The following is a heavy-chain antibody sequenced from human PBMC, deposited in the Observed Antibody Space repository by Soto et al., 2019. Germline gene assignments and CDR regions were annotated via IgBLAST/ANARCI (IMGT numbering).Heavy chain of an antibody. J-gene: IGHJ6*02. CDR1: GYTFTRYG. D-gene: IGHD2-8*01. Sequence: ASVKVSCKASGYTFTRYGISWVRQAPRQGLEWMGWISGYNGDTNYAQKFQGRVSMTLDTSTGTAYMELRSLTSDDTAIYYCAKNGQPPYYYYGLDVWGQGTKVTVS. CDR2: ISGYNGDT. V-gene: IGHV1-18*01. CDR3: AKNGQPPYYYYGLDV.